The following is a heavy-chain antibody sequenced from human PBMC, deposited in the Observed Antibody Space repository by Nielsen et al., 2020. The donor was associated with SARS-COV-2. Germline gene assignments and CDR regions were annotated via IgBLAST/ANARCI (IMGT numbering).Heavy chain of an antibody. CDR3: ARKTCGSTSCPFGY. CDR1: GYSFNMYT. Sequence: ASVKVSCKASGYSFNMYTMNWVRQAPGQGLEWMGWINTKTGDPTYAQGFSGRFVFSMDTSITTAYLQISSLEAEDTAVYYCARKTCGSTSCPFGYWGQGTLVTVSS. CDR2: INTKTGDP. D-gene: IGHD2-2*01. J-gene: IGHJ4*02. V-gene: IGHV7-4-1*02.